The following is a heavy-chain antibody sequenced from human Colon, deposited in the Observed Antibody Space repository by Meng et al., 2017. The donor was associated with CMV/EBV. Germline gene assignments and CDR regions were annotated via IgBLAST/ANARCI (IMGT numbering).Heavy chain of an antibody. CDR3: AKGQKGYYYYGMDV. J-gene: IGHJ6*02. CDR2: ISGSGGST. Sequence: GESLKISCAGSGFTFSDHYMDWVRQAPGKGLEWVSAISGSGGSTYYADSVKGRFTISRDNSKNTLYLQMNSLRAEDTAVYYCAKGQKGYYYYGMDVWGQGTTVTVSS. V-gene: IGHV3-23*01. CDR1: GFTFSDHY.